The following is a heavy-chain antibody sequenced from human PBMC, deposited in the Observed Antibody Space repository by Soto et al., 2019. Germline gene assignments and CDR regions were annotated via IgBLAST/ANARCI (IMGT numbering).Heavy chain of an antibody. CDR3: ARDLSGRADV. Sequence: EVQLVESGGGLVRPGGSLRLSCVAPEFTFSSYWMHWVRQTPGKGLVWVSRLNEDGSFTSYADSVKGRFTIFRDNAKNTLYLQMNSLRAEDTAVYYCARDLSGRADVWGQGTTVTVSS. D-gene: IGHD3-10*01. CDR2: LNEDGSFT. V-gene: IGHV3-74*01. CDR1: EFTFSSYW. J-gene: IGHJ6*02.